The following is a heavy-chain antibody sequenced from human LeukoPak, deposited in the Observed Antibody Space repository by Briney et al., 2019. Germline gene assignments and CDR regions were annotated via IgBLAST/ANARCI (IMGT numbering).Heavy chain of an antibody. D-gene: IGHD3-22*01. CDR3: ARDPVYDSSGYPQNWFDP. Sequence: ASVKVSCKASGYTFTGYYMHWVRQAPGQGLEWMGWINPNSGGTNYAQKSQGRVTMTRDTSISTAYMELSRLRSDDTAVYYCARDPVYDSSGYPQNWFDPWGQGTLVTVSS. V-gene: IGHV1-2*02. CDR1: GYTFTGYY. J-gene: IGHJ5*02. CDR2: INPNSGGT.